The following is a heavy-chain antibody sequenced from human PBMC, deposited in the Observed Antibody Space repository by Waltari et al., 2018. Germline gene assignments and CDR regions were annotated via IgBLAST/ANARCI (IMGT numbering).Heavy chain of an antibody. V-gene: IGHV4-34*01. CDR2: INHSGST. CDR1: GGSFSGYY. D-gene: IGHD5-12*01. J-gene: IGHJ5*02. CDR3: ARGFSRRGYNWFDP. Sequence: QVQLQQWGAGLLKPSETLSLTCAVYGGSFSGYYWSWIRQPPGKGLEWIGEINHSGSTNYNPSLKSRVTISVDTSKNQFSLKLSSVTAADTAVYYCARGFSRRGYNWFDPWGQGTLVTVSS.